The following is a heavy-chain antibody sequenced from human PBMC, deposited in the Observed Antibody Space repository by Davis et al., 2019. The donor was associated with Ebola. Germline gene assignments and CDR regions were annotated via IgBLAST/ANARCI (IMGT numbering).Heavy chain of an antibody. CDR3: AKGDSYAHVPDY. CDR2: ISGSGGST. V-gene: IGHV3-23*01. Sequence: GESLKISCAASGFTFSSYAMSWVRQAPGKGLEWVSAISGSGGSTYYADSVKGRFTISRDNSKNTLYLQMNSLRAEDTAEYYCAKGDSYAHVPDYWGQGTLVTVSS. CDR1: GFTFSSYA. D-gene: IGHD5-18*01. J-gene: IGHJ4*02.